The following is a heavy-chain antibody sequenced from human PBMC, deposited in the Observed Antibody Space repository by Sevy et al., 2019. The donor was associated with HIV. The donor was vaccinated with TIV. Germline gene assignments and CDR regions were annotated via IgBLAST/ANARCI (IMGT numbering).Heavy chain of an antibody. CDR1: GGSISSYY. CDR3: ARDQGCSSTSCPYWYFDL. D-gene: IGHD2-2*01. Sequence: SETLSLTCTVSGGSISSYYWSWIWQPAGKGLEWIGRIYTSGSTNYNPSLKSRVTMSVDTSKNQFSLKLSSVTAADTAVYYCARDQGCSSTSCPYWYFDLWGRGTLVTVSS. CDR2: IYTSGST. V-gene: IGHV4-4*07. J-gene: IGHJ2*01.